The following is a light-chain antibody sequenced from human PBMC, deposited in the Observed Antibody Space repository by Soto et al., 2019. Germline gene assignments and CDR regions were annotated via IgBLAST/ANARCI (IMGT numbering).Light chain of an antibody. CDR1: RSVDTDY. J-gene: IGKJ3*01. CDR3: QQYGSSPVFT. Sequence: IVLTQFPGSLSLSPGDSATLSCRASRSVDTDYLAWYQQRPGQAPRLLIYGASNRATGIPDRISGSGSGTDFTLTISRLEPEDFAVYYCQQYGSSPVFTFGPGTTVDI. CDR2: GAS. V-gene: IGKV3-20*01.